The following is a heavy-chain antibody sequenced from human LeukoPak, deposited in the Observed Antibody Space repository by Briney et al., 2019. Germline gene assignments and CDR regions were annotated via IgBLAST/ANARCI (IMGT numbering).Heavy chain of an antibody. Sequence: SETLSLTCTVSSGSISTSNYYWGWIRQPPGKGLEWIGEINHSGSTNYNPSLKSRVTISVDTSKNQFSLKRSSVTAADTAVYYCARQRFYYYYYMDVWGKGTTVTISS. CDR2: INHSGST. V-gene: IGHV4-39*01. CDR1: SGSISTSNYY. J-gene: IGHJ6*03. CDR3: ARQRFYYYYYMDV. D-gene: IGHD3-16*01.